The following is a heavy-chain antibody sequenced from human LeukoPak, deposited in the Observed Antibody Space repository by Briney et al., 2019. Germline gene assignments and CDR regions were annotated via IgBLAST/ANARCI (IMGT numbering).Heavy chain of an antibody. CDR1: VYTFTCYY. Sequence: ASVKVSCKASVYTFTCYYIHWARQAPGQGLEWMGIIIPSGGSTTYEQMFQGRVTMTRDTSTSTVYMEVSSLRAEDTALYYCARDSKGYGGKSFDYWGQGTLVTVSS. CDR3: ARDSKGYGGKSFDY. D-gene: IGHD4-23*01. CDR2: IIPSGGST. J-gene: IGHJ4*02. V-gene: IGHV1-46*01.